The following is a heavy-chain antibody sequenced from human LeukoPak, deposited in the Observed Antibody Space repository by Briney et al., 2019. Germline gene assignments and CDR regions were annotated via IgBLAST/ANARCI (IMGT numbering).Heavy chain of an antibody. Sequence: PGGSLRLSCAASGFTFSSYSMNWVRQAPGKGLEWVSSISSSSSYIYYADSVKGRFTISRDNAKNSLYLQMNSLRAEDTAVYYCARDPGSLYCSGGSCDREFDYWGQGTLVTVSS. CDR3: ARDPGSLYCSGGSCDREFDY. CDR1: GFTFSSYS. CDR2: ISSSSSYI. D-gene: IGHD2-15*01. V-gene: IGHV3-21*01. J-gene: IGHJ4*02.